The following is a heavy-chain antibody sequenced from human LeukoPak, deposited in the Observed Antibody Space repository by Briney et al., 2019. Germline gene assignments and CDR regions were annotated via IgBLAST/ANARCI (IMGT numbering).Heavy chain of an antibody. J-gene: IGHJ4*02. V-gene: IGHV3-53*01. CDR3: ARVVGLPEYYFDY. CDR2: YYSGGDT. D-gene: IGHD1-26*01. CDR1: GFTVSSNY. Sequence: GGSLRLSCAVSGFTVSSNYIIWVRQAPGKGLEWVSVYYSGGDTYYADSVKGRFTISRDNSKNTVYLQMNSLKAEDTAVYFCARVVGLPEYYFDYWGQGALVTVSS.